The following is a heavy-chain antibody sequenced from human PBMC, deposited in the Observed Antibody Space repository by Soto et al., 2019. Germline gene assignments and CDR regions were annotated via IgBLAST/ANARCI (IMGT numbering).Heavy chain of an antibody. D-gene: IGHD6-19*01. Sequence: QVQLVQSGAEVKKPGASVKVSCKASGYTFTSYYMHWVRQAPGQGIEWMGIINPIGGSTSYAQKFQGRVTMTRDTSTSTVYMELSSLRSEDTAVYYCAREGRSSYSSGWYYFDYWGQGTLVTVSS. J-gene: IGHJ4*02. CDR2: INPIGGST. CDR3: AREGRSSYSSGWYYFDY. V-gene: IGHV1-46*01. CDR1: GYTFTSYY.